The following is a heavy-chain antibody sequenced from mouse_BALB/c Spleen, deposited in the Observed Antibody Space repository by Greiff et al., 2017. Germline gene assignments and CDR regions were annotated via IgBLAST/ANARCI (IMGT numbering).Heavy chain of an antibody. CDR2: IWAGGST. CDR1: GFSLTSYG. J-gene: IGHJ4*01. Sequence: VQGVESGPGLVAPSQSLSITCTVSGFSLTSYGVHWVRQPPGKGLEWLGVIWAGGSTNYNSALMSRLSISKDNSKSQVFLKMNSLQTDDTAMYYCARADYYGSSYAMDYWGQGTSVTVSS. CDR3: ARADYYGSSYAMDY. V-gene: IGHV2-9*02. D-gene: IGHD1-1*01.